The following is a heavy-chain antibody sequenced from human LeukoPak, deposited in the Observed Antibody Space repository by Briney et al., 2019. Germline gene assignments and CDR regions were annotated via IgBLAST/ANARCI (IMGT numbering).Heavy chain of an antibody. CDR1: GDSISSSSSY. CDR3: ARVDFWTSYSTFDF. Sequence: SETLSLTCSVSGDSISSSSSYWGWIRQPPGVGLEWLGSIHHSGSTYFNPSLKSRVTLSVDTSNNQFSLNVTSVTATDTAVYYCARVDFWTSYSTFDFWGQGTLVTVSS. D-gene: IGHD3/OR15-3a*01. J-gene: IGHJ4*02. V-gene: IGHV4-39*01. CDR2: IHHSGST.